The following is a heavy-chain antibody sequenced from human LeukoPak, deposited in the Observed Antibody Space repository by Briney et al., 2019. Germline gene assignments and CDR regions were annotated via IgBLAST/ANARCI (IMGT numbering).Heavy chain of an antibody. V-gene: IGHV3-23*01. CDR1: GFTFSSYA. J-gene: IGHJ4*02. Sequence: GGSLRLSCAASGFTFSSYAMSWVRQAPGKGLEWVSAISGSGGSTYYADSVKGRFTISRDNSKNTLYLQMNSLRGEDTAVYYCAKDRYTGSWYGDFDYWGQGTLVTVSS. CDR3: AKDRYTGSWYGDFDY. D-gene: IGHD6-13*01. CDR2: ISGSGGST.